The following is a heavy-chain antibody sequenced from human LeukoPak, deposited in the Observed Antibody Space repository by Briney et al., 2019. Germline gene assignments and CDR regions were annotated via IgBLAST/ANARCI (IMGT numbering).Heavy chain of an antibody. CDR1: GGTFSSYA. D-gene: IGHD6-13*01. J-gene: IGHJ4*02. V-gene: IGHV1-8*02. Sequence: GASVKVSCKASGGTFSSYAISWVRQAPGQGLEWMGWTNPNSGNIGYAQKFQGRVTMTRNTSISTVYMELSSLRSEDTAVYYCARGVKQQLIRGNKYFDYWGQGTLVTVSS. CDR3: ARGVKQQLIRGNKYFDY. CDR2: TNPNSGNI.